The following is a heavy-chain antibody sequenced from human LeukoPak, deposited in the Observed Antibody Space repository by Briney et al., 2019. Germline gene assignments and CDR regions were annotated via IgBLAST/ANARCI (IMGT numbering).Heavy chain of an antibody. D-gene: IGHD3-22*01. CDR2: INPNSGAT. CDR1: GYTFTDYY. CDR3: ARGEYVISGYRNDAFDI. Sequence: ASVKVSCKASGYTFTDYYMHWVRQAPGQRLEWMGWINPNSGATKYAQKFQGRVTMTRDTSISTAYMELSRLTSDDTAVYYCARGEYVISGYRNDAFDIWGRGTMVTVSS. V-gene: IGHV1-2*02. J-gene: IGHJ3*02.